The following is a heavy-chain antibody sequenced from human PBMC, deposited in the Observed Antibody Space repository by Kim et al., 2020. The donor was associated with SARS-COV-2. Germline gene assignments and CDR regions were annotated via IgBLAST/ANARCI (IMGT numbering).Heavy chain of an antibody. D-gene: IGHD6-13*01. CDR2: IWYDGSNK. CDR1: GFTFSSYG. CDR3: ARDNIAAAGGLDC. V-gene: IGHV3-33*01. Sequence: GGSLRLSCAASGFTFSSYGMHWVRQAPGKGLEWVAVIWYDGSNKYYADSVKGRFTISRDNSKNTLYLQMNSLRAEDTAVYYCARDNIAAAGGLDCWGQGTLVTVSS. J-gene: IGHJ4*02.